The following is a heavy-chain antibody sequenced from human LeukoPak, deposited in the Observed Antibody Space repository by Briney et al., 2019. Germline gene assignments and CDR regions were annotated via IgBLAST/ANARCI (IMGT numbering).Heavy chain of an antibody. D-gene: IGHD3-22*01. V-gene: IGHV3-48*02. CDR3: ARSSGDY. J-gene: IGHJ4*02. CDR2: ISSSSSTI. CDR1: GVTFSYYV. Sequence: GRTLGISRAASGVTFSYYVMNWGRQAPGKGLEWVSYISSSSSTIYYADSVKGRFTISRDNAKNSLYLQMNSLRDEDTAVYYCARSSGDYWGQGTLVTVSS.